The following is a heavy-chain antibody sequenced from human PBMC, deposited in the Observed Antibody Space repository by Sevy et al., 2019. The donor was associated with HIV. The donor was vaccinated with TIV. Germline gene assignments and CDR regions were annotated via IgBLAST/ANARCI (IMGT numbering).Heavy chain of an antibody. CDR3: ARSLGGDDFWSGYYSSYFYGMDV. CDR1: GFTFSAYS. J-gene: IGHJ6*02. V-gene: IGHV3-21*01. D-gene: IGHD3-3*01. Sequence: GSLRLSCAASGFTFSAYSMNWVRQAPGKGLEWVSSISSSGSYIYYADSVKGRFTISRDNAKNSLHLQMNSLRAEDTAVYYCARSLGGDDFWSGYYSSYFYGMDVWGQGTTVTVSS. CDR2: ISSSGSYI.